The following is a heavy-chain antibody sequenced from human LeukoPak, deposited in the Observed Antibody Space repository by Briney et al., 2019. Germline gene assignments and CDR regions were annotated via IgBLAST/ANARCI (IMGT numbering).Heavy chain of an antibody. Sequence: SETLSLTCAVSGGSISSSNWWRRVRPPPGKGLEWIGEIYHSGSTNYNPSLKSQVTISVDKSKNQFSLKLSSVTAADTAVYYCARDHLGSGYDYWGQGTLVTVSS. CDR3: ARDHLGSGYDY. D-gene: IGHD3-3*02. CDR2: IYHSGST. V-gene: IGHV4-4*02. J-gene: IGHJ4*02. CDR1: GGSISSSNW.